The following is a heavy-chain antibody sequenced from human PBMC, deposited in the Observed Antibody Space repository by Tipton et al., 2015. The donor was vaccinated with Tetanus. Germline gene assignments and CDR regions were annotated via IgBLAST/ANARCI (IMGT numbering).Heavy chain of an antibody. CDR2: ISSSSSYI. V-gene: IGHV3-21*01. J-gene: IGHJ4*02. D-gene: IGHD3-3*01. Sequence: SLRLSCAASGFTFSSYSMNWVRQAPGKGLEWVSSISSSSSYIYYADSVKGRFTISRDNAKNSLYLQMNSLRAEDTAVYYCAPNDDFWSGPAHYWGQGTLVTVSS. CDR3: APNDDFWSGPAHY. CDR1: GFTFSSYS.